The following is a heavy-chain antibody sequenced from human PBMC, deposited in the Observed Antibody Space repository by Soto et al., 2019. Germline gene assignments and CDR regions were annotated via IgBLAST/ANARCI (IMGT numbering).Heavy chain of an antibody. CDR1: GGSNSSSSYY. Sequence: QLQLQESGPGLVKPSETLSLTCTVSGGSNSSSSYYWGWIRQPPGKGLEWIGSIYYSGSTYYNPSLKSRVTISVDTSKNQFSLKLSSVTAADTAVYYCASLIYCSGGSCYPQYWYFDLWGRGTLVTVSS. CDR3: ASLIYCSGGSCYPQYWYFDL. D-gene: IGHD2-15*01. CDR2: IYYSGST. J-gene: IGHJ2*01. V-gene: IGHV4-39*01.